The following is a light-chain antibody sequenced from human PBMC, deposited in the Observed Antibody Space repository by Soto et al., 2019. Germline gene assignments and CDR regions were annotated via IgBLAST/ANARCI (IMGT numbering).Light chain of an antibody. Sequence: QSVLTQPPSASGTPGQRVTISCSGSNSNIGSKSVNWYQQLPGTAPKLLIDSNNERPSGIPERFSGSNSGNTATLTISRVEAGDEADYYCQVWDSSSDHHYVFGTGTKVTVL. CDR1: NSNIGSKS. J-gene: IGLJ1*01. V-gene: IGLV1-44*01. CDR3: QVWDSSSDHHYV. CDR2: SNN.